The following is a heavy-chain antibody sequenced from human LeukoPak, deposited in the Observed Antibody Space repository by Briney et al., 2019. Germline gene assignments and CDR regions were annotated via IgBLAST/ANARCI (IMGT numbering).Heavy chain of an antibody. Sequence: GGSLRLSCSVSGLTFSNHAVSWVPQAPGKGLEWGSAISGRDESTYYADSVKGRFTISRDNSKSTLYLQMSSLRAEDTAVYHCAKVTGTTNYWGQGTLVTVSS. CDR3: AKVTGTTNY. D-gene: IGHD1-1*01. J-gene: IGHJ4*02. CDR2: ISGRDEST. CDR1: GLTFSNHA. V-gene: IGHV3-23*01.